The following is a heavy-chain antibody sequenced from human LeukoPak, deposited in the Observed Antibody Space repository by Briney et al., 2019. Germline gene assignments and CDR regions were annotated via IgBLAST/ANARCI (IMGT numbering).Heavy chain of an antibody. J-gene: IGHJ4*02. CDR2: INPSGGST. Sequence: ASVKVSCKASGYTFTSYYMHWVRRAPGQGLEWMGIINPSGGSTSYAQKFQGRVTMTRDTSTSTVYMELSSLRSEDTAVYYCARDFSDWLLRYWGQGTLVTVSS. CDR1: GYTFTSYY. D-gene: IGHD3/OR15-3a*01. CDR3: ARDFSDWLLRY. V-gene: IGHV1-46*01.